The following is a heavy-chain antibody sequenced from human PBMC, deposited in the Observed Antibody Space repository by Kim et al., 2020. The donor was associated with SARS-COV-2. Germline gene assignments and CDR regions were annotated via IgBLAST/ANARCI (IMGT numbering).Heavy chain of an antibody. J-gene: IGHJ4*02. D-gene: IGHD4-17*01. CDR1: GFTFSDYY. CDR3: ARGYDYNDYYFDY. CDR2: ISSSGTYT. V-gene: IGHV3-11*05. Sequence: GGSLRLSCAASGFTFSDYYMSWIRQAPGKGLEWVSYISSSGTYTNYADSVKGRFTISRDNAKNSLYLQMNSLRAEDTALYYCARGYDYNDYYFDYWGQGTLVTVSS.